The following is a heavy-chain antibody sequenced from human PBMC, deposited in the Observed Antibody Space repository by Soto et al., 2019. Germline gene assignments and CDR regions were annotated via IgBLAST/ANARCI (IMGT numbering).Heavy chain of an antibody. J-gene: IGHJ6*02. CDR3: ARSTAQHNANDLHRYYYYGMDG. D-gene: IGHD1-20*01. CDR2: IIPIFGTA. CDR1: GGTFSSYA. Sequence: QVQMVQSGAEVKKPGSSVKVSCKASGGTFSSYAISWVRQAPGQGLEWMGGIIPIFGTANYAQKFQGRVTITADASTSTAYMELSSLRSEDTAVYYCARSTAQHNANDLHRYYYYGMDGWVHGTTVTVSS. V-gene: IGHV1-69*01.